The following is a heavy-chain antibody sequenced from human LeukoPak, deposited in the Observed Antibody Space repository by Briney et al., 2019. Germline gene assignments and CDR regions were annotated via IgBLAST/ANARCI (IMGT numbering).Heavy chain of an antibody. CDR2: AYYRSKWYN. J-gene: IGHJ4*02. CDR1: GDIVSSNSAA. CDR3: ARDRLWVMDY. D-gene: IGHD3-16*01. Sequence: SQTLSLTCALSGDIVSSNSAAWNWIRESPSRGLEWLGRAYYRSKWYNDYEVSVKSRITITPDTSKNQFSLQLNSVTPEDTAVYFCARDRLWVMDYWGQGTLVTVSS. V-gene: IGHV6-1*01.